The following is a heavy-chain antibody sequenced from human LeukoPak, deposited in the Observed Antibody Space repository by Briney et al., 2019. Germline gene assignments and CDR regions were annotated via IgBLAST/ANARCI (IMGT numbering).Heavy chain of an antibody. CDR2: IYYSGST. V-gene: IGHV4-30-4*01. J-gene: IGHJ5*02. CDR3: ARGSITMVRGVKRGSNWFDP. CDR1: GGSISSGDYY. Sequence: PSQTLSLTCTVSGGSISSGDYYWSWIRQPPGKGLEWIGYIYYSGSTYYNPYLKSRVTISVDTSKNQFSLKLSSVTAADTAVYYCARGSITMVRGVKRGSNWFDPWGQGTLVTVSS. D-gene: IGHD3-10*01.